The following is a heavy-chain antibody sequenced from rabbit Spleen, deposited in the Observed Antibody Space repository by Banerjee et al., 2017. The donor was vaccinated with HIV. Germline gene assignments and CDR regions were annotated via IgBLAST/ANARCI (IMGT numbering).Heavy chain of an antibody. CDR1: GFDFSNYG. Sequence: QEQLEESAGGLVQPGGSLKLFCKASGFDFSNYGVNWVRQAPGKGLEWIGYIDPVFGIAVYASWVNGRFTVSKTSSTTVTLQMTSLTGADTVTYFCARDLTSVIGWNFYLWGQGTLVTVS. J-gene: IGHJ3*01. V-gene: IGHV1S39*01. D-gene: IGHD1-1*01. CDR3: ARDLTSVIGWNFYL. CDR2: IDPVFGIA.